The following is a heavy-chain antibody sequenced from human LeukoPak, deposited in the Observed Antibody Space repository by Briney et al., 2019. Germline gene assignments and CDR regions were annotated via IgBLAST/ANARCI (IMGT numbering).Heavy chain of an antibody. D-gene: IGHD3-22*01. J-gene: IGHJ6*02. CDR1: GFTFSSYG. CDR2: ISYDGSNK. Sequence: QPGGSLRLSCAASGFTFSSYGMHWVRQAPGKGLEWVAVISYDGSNKYYADSVKGRFTISRDNSKNTLYLQMNSLRAEDTAVYYCAKDLEDSSGYYDLVAYYYYYGMDVWGQGTTVTVSS. V-gene: IGHV3-30*18. CDR3: AKDLEDSSGYYDLVAYYYYYGMDV.